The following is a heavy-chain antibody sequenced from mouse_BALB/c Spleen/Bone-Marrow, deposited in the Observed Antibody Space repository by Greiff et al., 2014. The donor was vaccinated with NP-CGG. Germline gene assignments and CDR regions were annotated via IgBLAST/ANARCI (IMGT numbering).Heavy chain of an antibody. CDR3: ARPDYYGYLNY. J-gene: IGHJ2*01. CDR2: INPDSGTI. V-gene: IGHV4-1*02. CDR1: GFDFSRYW. Sequence: EVQLVESGGGLVQPGGSPKLSCAASGFDFSRYWMSWVRQAPGKGLEWIGEINPDSGTINYSPSLKDKFIISRDSAKNTLYLRLNKVRSEDTALYYCARPDYYGYLNYWGQGTTLTVSS. D-gene: IGHD1-1*01.